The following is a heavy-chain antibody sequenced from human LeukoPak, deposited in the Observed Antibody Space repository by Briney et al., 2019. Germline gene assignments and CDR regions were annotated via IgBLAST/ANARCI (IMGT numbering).Heavy chain of an antibody. CDR3: AGENWQVVAAGLDP. J-gene: IGHJ5*02. CDR2: INHSGST. Sequence: SETLSLTCAVYGGSFSGYYWSWIRQPPGKGLEWIGEINHSGSTNYNSSLKSRVTISVDTSKNQFSLKLSSVTAADTAVYYCAGENWQVVAAGLDPWGQGTLVTVSS. D-gene: IGHD6-13*01. CDR1: GGSFSGYY. V-gene: IGHV4-34*01.